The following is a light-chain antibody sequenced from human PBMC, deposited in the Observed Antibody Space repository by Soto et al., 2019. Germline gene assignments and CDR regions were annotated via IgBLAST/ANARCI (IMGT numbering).Light chain of an antibody. CDR3: QQYNSYWT. V-gene: IGKV1-5*01. J-gene: IGKJ1*01. CDR2: DAS. CDR1: QSISSW. Sequence: DIQMTQSPSTLSASVGDRVTITCRASQSISSWLAWYQQKPGKAPKLLIYDASSLESGVPSRFSGSGSGTESALAISGLQPDEFVTYYCQQYNSYWTFRQGTKVEIK.